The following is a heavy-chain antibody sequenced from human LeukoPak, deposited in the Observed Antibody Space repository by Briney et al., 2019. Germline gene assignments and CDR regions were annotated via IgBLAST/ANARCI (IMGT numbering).Heavy chain of an antibody. CDR2: FIPIFGTA. V-gene: IGHV1-69*06. D-gene: IGHD2-15*01. Sequence: GASVKVSCKASGGTFSIYASSCVRQAPGQGLEWMGGFIPIFGTANYAQKFQGRVTITADKSTSTAYMELSSLRSEDTAVYYCARVRKYCSGGSCYFDAFDIWGQGTMVTVSS. CDR3: ARVRKYCSGGSCYFDAFDI. J-gene: IGHJ3*02. CDR1: GGTFSIYA.